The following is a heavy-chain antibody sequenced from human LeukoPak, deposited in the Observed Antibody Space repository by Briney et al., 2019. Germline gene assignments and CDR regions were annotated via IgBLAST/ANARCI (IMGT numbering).Heavy chain of an antibody. CDR2: TGSNGVST. CDR3: ASALNTVMFSPYFFEY. Sequence: PGGSLRLSCPGTGFTFSYYSMTWIRQAPGQGLEWISYTGSNGVSTYYADSVRGRFTISRDDARNSLSLYMNRLRAEDTAVYYCASALNTVMFSPYFFEYCGPGTLVTVSS. D-gene: IGHD5-18*01. V-gene: IGHV3-11*04. CDR1: GFTFSYYS. J-gene: IGHJ4*02.